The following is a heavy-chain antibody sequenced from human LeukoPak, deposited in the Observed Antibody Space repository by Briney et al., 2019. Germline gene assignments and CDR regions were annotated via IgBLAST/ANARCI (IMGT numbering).Heavy chain of an antibody. D-gene: IGHD3-10*01. CDR3: VKDGLWFGDFRGGVGYFDY. CDR2: ISSNGGST. V-gene: IGHV3-64D*06. J-gene: IGHJ4*02. CDR1: GFTFSSYA. Sequence: PGGSLRLSCSASGFTFSSYAMHWVRQAPGKGLEYVSAISSNGGSTYYADSVKGRFTISRDNSKNTLYLQMSSLRAEDTAVYYCVKDGLWFGDFRGGVGYFDYWGQGTLVTVSS.